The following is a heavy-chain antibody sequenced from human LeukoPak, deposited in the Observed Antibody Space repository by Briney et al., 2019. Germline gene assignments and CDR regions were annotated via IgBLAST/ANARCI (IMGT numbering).Heavy chain of an antibody. J-gene: IGHJ4*02. CDR1: GFTFSSYA. CDR2: ISGSGGST. Sequence: GGSLRLSCAASGFTFSSYAMSWVRQAPGKGLEWVSAISGSGGSTYYADSVKGRFTISRDNSKNTLYLQLNSLRAEDTAVYYCAEDLVAAAGTDYWGQGTLVTVSS. CDR3: AEDLVAAAGTDY. V-gene: IGHV3-23*01. D-gene: IGHD6-13*01.